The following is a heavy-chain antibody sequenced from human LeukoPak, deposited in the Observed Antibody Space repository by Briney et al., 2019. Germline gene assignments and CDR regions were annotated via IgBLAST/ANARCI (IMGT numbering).Heavy chain of an antibody. Sequence: PGRSLRLSCAASGFTFSSYAMHWVRQAPGKGLEWVAVISYDGSNKYYADSVKGRFTISRDNSKNTLYLQMSSLRAEDTAVYYCARDPMIVLSYYFDYWGQGTLVTVSS. J-gene: IGHJ4*02. CDR2: ISYDGSNK. V-gene: IGHV3-30-3*01. CDR1: GFTFSSYA. CDR3: ARDPMIVLSYYFDY. D-gene: IGHD3-22*01.